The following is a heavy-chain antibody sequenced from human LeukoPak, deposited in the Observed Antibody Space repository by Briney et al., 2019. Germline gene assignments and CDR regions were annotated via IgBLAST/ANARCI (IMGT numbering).Heavy chain of an antibody. CDR2: INHSRIT. V-gene: IGHV4-34*01. Sequence: SETLSLTCAVYGAPFSGYWWYWIRQPPGKGLEWIGEINHSRITNYNPSLKSRVSISVDTPKNQFSLKLSSVTAADTAVYYCATTSGHWGQGTLVTVSS. CDR1: GAPFSGYW. J-gene: IGHJ4*02. CDR3: ATTSGH.